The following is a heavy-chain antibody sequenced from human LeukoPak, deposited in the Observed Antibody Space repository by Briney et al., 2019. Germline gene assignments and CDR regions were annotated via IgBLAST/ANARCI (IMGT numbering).Heavy chain of an antibody. D-gene: IGHD2-15*01. V-gene: IGHV4-59*01. J-gene: IGHJ5*02. Sequence: PSETLSLTCTVSGVSISSYYWSWIRQPPGKGLEWIGYIYYSGSTNYNPSLKSRVTISVDTSKNQFSLKLSSVTAADTAVYYCARLSVLHNWFDPWGLGTLVTVSS. CDR1: GVSISSYY. CDR3: ARLSVLHNWFDP. CDR2: IYYSGST.